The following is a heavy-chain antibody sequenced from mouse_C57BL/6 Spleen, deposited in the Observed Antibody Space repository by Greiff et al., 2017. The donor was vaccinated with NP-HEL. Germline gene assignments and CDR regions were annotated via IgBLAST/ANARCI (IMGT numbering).Heavy chain of an antibody. Sequence: VQLQQSGTELVKPGPSVKRSCKASGSTFPNYGMHWVSRRPGKGLEWIGIINQGIGGTTNHEKLRRKAKLTIDKSSSTAYMQLSSLTSEDSAVYYCARRGYYGSEGFAYWGQGTLVTVSA. CDR1: GSTFPNYG. CDR3: ARRGYYGSEGFAY. D-gene: IGHD1-1*01. CDR2: INQGIGGT. J-gene: IGHJ3*01. V-gene: IGHV1-53*01.